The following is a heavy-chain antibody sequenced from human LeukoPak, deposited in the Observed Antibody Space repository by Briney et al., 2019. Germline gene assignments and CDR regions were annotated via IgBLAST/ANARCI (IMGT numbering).Heavy chain of an antibody. CDR1: GFAFSRYS. D-gene: IGHD1-1*01. CDR2: ISSGSSYI. CDR3: TSQLPNDY. J-gene: IGHJ4*02. Sequence: GGSLRLSCAASGFAFSRYSMNWVRQAPGKGLDWVSSISSGSSYIYYADSVKGRFTISRDNAKNSLYLQMNSLRAEDTAVYYCTSQLPNDYWGQGTLVTVSS. V-gene: IGHV3-21*01.